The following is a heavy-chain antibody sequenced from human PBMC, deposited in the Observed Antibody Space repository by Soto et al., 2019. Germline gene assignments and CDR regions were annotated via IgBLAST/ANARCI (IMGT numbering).Heavy chain of an antibody. CDR3: ARDGYSSSWPNLNYYYYYYMDV. Sequence: GGSLRLSCAASGFTFSSYSMNWVRQAPGKGLEWVSSISSSSSYIYYADSVKGRFTISRDNAKNSLYLQMNSLRAEDTAVYYCARDGYSSSWPNLNYYYYYYMDVWGQGTTVTVSS. D-gene: IGHD6-13*01. J-gene: IGHJ6*03. CDR2: ISSSSSYI. V-gene: IGHV3-21*01. CDR1: GFTFSSYS.